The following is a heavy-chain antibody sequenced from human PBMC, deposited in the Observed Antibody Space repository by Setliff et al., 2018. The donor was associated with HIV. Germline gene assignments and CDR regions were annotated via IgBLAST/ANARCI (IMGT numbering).Heavy chain of an antibody. CDR3: AKTGNLWDLTDGLDY. V-gene: IGHV3-13*01. D-gene: IGHD1-26*01. CDR2: IGTAGDT. CDR1: GFTFSSYD. Sequence: PGGSLRLSCAASGFTFSSYDMHWVRQATGKGLEWVSAIGTAGDTYYPGSVKGRFTIPRENAKNSLYLQMNSLRAGDTAVYYCAKTGNLWDLTDGLDYWGQGTLVTVSS. J-gene: IGHJ4*02.